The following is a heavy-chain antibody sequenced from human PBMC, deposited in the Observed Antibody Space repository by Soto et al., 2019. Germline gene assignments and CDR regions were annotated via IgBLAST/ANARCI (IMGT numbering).Heavy chain of an antibody. V-gene: IGHV4-4*07. Sequence: SETLSLTCTVSGGSISSYYWSWIRQPAGKGLEWVGRIYNSGSTKYNPYLKSRVTMAVDTSKIQFSLKMSSVTAAVTAVYYCARAVRAHCTARAVTMASCFDTWGQGTLVTVSS. D-gene: IGHD3-10*01. CDR2: IYNSGST. J-gene: IGHJ5*02. CDR1: GGSISSYY. CDR3: ARAVRAHCTARAVTMASCFDT.